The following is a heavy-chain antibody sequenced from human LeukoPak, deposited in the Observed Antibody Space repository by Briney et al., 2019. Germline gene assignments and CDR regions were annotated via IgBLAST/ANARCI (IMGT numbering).Heavy chain of an antibody. CDR1: GYTFTSYG. D-gene: IGHD6-19*01. CDR2: ISAYNGNT. J-gene: IGHJ5*02. V-gene: IGHV1-18*01. Sequence: GASVKVSCKASGYTFTSYGISWVRQAPGQGLGWMGWISAYNGNTNYAQKLQGRVTMTTDTSTSTAYMELRSLRSDDTAVYYCARAPTARSHSSGWYVRWFDPWGQGTLVTVSS. CDR3: ARAPTARSHSSGWYVRWFDP.